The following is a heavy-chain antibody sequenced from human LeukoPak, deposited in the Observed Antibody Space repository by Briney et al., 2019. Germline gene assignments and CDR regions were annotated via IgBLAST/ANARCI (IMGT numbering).Heavy chain of an antibody. Sequence: SETLSLTCTVSGYSISSGSYWGWIRQPPGKGLEWIGSIHHSGSTNYNPSLKSRVTISVDKSKNQFSLKLSSVTAADTAVYYCARRPHCTNGVCYLYFDYWGQGTLVTVSS. CDR1: GYSISSGSY. D-gene: IGHD2-8*01. CDR2: IHHSGST. V-gene: IGHV4-38-2*02. CDR3: ARRPHCTNGVCYLYFDY. J-gene: IGHJ4*02.